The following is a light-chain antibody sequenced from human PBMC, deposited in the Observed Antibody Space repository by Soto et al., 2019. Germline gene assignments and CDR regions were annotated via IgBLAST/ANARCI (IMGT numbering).Light chain of an antibody. CDR2: GNA. CDR1: NSSIGAGHA. J-gene: IGLJ2*01. CDR3: GTWDSRLSVGV. V-gene: IGLV1-40*01. Sequence: QSVLTQPPSVTGAPGQRVTISCTGSNSSIGAGHAVHWYRQFPGTAPKLLTCGNASRPSGVPDRFSGSKSGTSATLGITGLQTGDEADYYCGTWDSRLSVGVFGGGTKLTVL.